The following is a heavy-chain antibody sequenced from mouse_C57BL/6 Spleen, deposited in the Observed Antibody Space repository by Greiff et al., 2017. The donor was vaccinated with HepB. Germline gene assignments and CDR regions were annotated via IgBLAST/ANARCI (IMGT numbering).Heavy chain of an antibody. V-gene: IGHV5-6*01. Sequence: DVQLQESGGDLVKPGGSLKLSCAASGFTFSSYGMSWVRQTPDKRLEWVATISSGGSYTYYPDSVKGRFTISRDNAKNTLYLQMSSLKSEDTAMYYCARRGGDGGNAMDYWGQGTSVTVSS. CDR2: ISSGGSYT. CDR3: ARRGGDGGNAMDY. J-gene: IGHJ4*01. CDR1: GFTFSSYG.